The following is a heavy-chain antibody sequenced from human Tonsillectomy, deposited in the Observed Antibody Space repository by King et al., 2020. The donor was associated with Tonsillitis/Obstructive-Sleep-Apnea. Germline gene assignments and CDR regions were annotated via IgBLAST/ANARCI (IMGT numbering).Heavy chain of an antibody. CDR3: ARVLDYCDSSGYRAFDI. D-gene: IGHD3-22*01. CDR1: GFTFSSYW. J-gene: IGHJ3*02. Sequence: VKLVESGGGLVQPGGSLRLSCAASGFTFSSYWMSWVRQAPGKGLEWVASIKEDGSEKYYVDSVKGRFTISRDNAKNSLYLQMNSLRAEDTAVYYCARVLDYCDSSGYRAFDIWGQGTMVTVSS. V-gene: IGHV3-7*03. CDR2: IKEDGSEK.